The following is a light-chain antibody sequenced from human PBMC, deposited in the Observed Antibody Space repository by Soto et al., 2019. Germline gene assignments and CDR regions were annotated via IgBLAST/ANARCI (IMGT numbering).Light chain of an antibody. V-gene: IGLV2-8*01. CDR1: SSDVGGYNY. J-gene: IGLJ3*02. Sequence: QSALTQPPSASGSPGQSVTISCTGTSSDVGGYNYVSWYQQHPGKAPKLMIYEVSKRPSGVPDRFSGSKSGNTASLTVSGLQAEDEADYYRGMFGGGTKLTVL. CDR2: EVS. CDR3: GM.